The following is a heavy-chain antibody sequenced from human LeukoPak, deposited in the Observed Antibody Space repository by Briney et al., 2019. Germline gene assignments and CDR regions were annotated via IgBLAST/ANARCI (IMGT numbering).Heavy chain of an antibody. V-gene: IGHV4-30-4*02. J-gene: IGHJ5*02. CDR2: IYYSGST. CDR3: AKSMVRTRNNWFDP. Sequence: PSETLSLTCTVSGGSISSGDYYWSWIRQPPGKGLEWLGYIYYSGSTYYNPSLKSRVTISVDTSKNQFSLKLSSVTAADTAVYYCAKSMVRTRNNWFDPWGQGTLVTVSS. CDR1: GGSISSGDYY. D-gene: IGHD3-10*01.